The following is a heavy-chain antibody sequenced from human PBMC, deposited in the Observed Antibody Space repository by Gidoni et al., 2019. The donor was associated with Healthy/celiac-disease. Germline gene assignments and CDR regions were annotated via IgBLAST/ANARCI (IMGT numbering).Heavy chain of an antibody. CDR3: ARRRGSYCYRQVGYYFAY. Sequence: QVQLQQWGAGLLKPSETLSLTCAVYGGSCSGYYWSWIRQPPGKGLECIGAINHSGSTNSNPSLKSRVTLSVDTSKNQFSLQLSSVTAAATAVYYCARRRGSYCYRQVGYYFAYWGQGTLVTVSS. V-gene: IGHV4-34*01. J-gene: IGHJ4*02. D-gene: IGHD3-16*01. CDR2: INHSGST. CDR1: GGSCSGYY.